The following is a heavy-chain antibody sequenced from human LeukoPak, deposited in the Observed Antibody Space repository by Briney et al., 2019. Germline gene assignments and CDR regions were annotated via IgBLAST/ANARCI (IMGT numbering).Heavy chain of an antibody. Sequence: SVKVSCKASGGTFSSYAISWVRQAPGQGLEWMGRIIPILGIANYAQKFQGRVTITADKSTSTAYMELSSLRSEDTAAYYCARCSSTSCPGGFGMDVWGQGTTVTVSS. CDR3: ARCSSTSCPGGFGMDV. V-gene: IGHV1-69*04. CDR1: GGTFSSYA. J-gene: IGHJ6*02. D-gene: IGHD2-2*01. CDR2: IIPILGIA.